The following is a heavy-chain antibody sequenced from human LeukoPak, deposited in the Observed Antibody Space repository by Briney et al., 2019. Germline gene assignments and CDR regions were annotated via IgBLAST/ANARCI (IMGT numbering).Heavy chain of an antibody. D-gene: IGHD2-21*02. CDR2: IIPILGIA. V-gene: IGHV1-69*04. CDR3: ARDPLPPYCGGDCYSVDY. J-gene: IGHJ4*02. CDR1: GGTFSSYA. Sequence: ASVKVSCKASGGTFSSYAISWVRQAPGQGLEWMGRIIPILGIANYAQKFQGRVTITTDKSTSTAYMELSSLRSEDTAVYYCARDPLPPYCGGDCYSVDYWGQGTLVTVSS.